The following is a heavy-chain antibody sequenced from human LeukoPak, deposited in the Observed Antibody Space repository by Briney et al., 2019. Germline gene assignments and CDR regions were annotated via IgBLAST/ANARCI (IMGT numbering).Heavy chain of an antibody. CDR3: ARLVGVTEGWGYFDY. CDR2: LWYDGSIE. Sequence: PGRSLRLSCAAAGFTFSSNGMAWVRQAPGKGLEGVALLWYDGSIEYYADSVKGRFTISRDNSKNTLYLQMNSLRAEDKTVYYCARLVGVTEGWGYFDYWGQGTLVTVSS. CDR1: GFTFSSNG. D-gene: IGHD2-21*02. V-gene: IGHV3-33*08. J-gene: IGHJ4*02.